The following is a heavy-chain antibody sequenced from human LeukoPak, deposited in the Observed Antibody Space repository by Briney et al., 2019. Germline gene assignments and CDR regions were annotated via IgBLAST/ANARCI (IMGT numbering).Heavy chain of an antibody. Sequence: GGSLRLSCAASGFTFSSYWMNWARQAPGKGLEWVASINHNGNVNYYVDSVKGRFTISRDNAKNSLYLQMNSLRAEDTAVYYCAREKAAAGYYFDYWGQGTLVTVSS. V-gene: IGHV3-7*03. J-gene: IGHJ4*02. D-gene: IGHD6-13*01. CDR2: INHNGNVN. CDR3: AREKAAAGYYFDY. CDR1: GFTFSSYW.